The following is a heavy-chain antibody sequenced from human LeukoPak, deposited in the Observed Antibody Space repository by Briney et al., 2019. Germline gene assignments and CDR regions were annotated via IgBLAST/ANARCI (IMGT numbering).Heavy chain of an antibody. J-gene: IGHJ4*02. CDR1: GFTFDDYA. D-gene: IGHD3-22*01. CDR2: ISWNSGSI. Sequence: PGRSLRLSCAASGFTFDDYAMHWVRQAPGKGLEWVSGISWNSGSIGYADSEKGRFTISRDNAKNSLYLQMNSLRAEDTALYYCAKVQIPYYYDSSGYCPFDYWGQGTLVTVSS. V-gene: IGHV3-9*01. CDR3: AKVQIPYYYDSSGYCPFDY.